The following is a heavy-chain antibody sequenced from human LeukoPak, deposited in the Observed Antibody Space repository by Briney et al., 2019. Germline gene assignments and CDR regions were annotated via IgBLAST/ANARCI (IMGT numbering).Heavy chain of an antibody. V-gene: IGHV4-4*07. CDR2: IHTSGST. CDR3: AKVAYCGGDCYSGWFDP. D-gene: IGHD2-21*02. CDR1: GDSISSYF. J-gene: IGHJ5*02. Sequence: SETPSLTCTVSGDSISSYFWSWVRQPAGKGLEWLGRIHTSGSTNYSPSLRGRVTMSVDTSKNQFSLRLSSMTAADTAVYYCAKVAYCGGDCYSGWFDPWGQGTLLTVSS.